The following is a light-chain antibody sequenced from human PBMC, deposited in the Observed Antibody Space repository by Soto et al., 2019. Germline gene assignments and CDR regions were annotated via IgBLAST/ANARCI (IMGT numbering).Light chain of an antibody. CDR1: SSNTGSNY. CDR2: RNN. Sequence: QPVLTQPPSASGTPGQRVTISCSGSSSNTGSNYVYWYQQLPGTAPKLLIYRNNQRPSGVPDRFSGSKSGTSASLAISGLRSEDEADYYCAAWDDSLSGPVFGGGTKLTVL. J-gene: IGLJ2*01. CDR3: AAWDDSLSGPV. V-gene: IGLV1-47*01.